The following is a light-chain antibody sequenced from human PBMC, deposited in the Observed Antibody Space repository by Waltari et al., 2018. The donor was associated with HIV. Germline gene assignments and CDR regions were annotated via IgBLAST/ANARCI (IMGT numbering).Light chain of an antibody. CDR3: GTWDSSLSAWV. CDR2: DND. CDR1: SSKLGNNY. V-gene: IGLV1-51*01. Sequence: QSVLTQTPSVSAAPGQKVTISCSGSSSKLGNNYVSWYQHLPGTAPKLLIYDNDKRPSGIPDRFSGSKSGTSATLGITGLQTGDEADYYCGTWDSSLSAWVFGGGTKLTVL. J-gene: IGLJ3*02.